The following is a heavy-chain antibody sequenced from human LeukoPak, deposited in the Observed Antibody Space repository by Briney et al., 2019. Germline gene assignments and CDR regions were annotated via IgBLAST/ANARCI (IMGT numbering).Heavy chain of an antibody. Sequence: SETLSLTCAVYGGSFSGYYWSWIRQPPGKGLEWIGEINHSGSTNYNPSLKSRVTISVDTSKNQFSLKLSSVTAADTAVYYCARGGLRKYQLLKNWFDPWGQGTLVTVSS. V-gene: IGHV4-34*01. CDR2: INHSGST. CDR1: GGSFSGYY. D-gene: IGHD2-2*01. CDR3: ARGGLRKYQLLKNWFDP. J-gene: IGHJ5*02.